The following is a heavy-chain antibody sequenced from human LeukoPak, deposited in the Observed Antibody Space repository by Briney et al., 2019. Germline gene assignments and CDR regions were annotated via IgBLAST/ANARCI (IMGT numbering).Heavy chain of an antibody. CDR3: ARVEDYYESSGAFDY. V-gene: IGHV4-31*03. D-gene: IGHD3-22*01. CDR1: GGSISSGGYY. Sequence: SETLSLTCTVSGGSISSGGYYWSWIRQHPGKGLEWIGYIFYTGRTDYNPSLKSRVSMTVDTSKNQFSLKLSSVTAADTAVYYCARVEDYYESSGAFDYWGQGTLVTVSS. CDR2: IFYTGRT. J-gene: IGHJ4*02.